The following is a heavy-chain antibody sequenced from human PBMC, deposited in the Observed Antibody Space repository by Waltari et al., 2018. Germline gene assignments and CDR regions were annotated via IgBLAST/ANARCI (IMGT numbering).Heavy chain of an antibody. CDR1: GGTFSSYT. CDR3: AREPTILYGDIPYYFDY. V-gene: IGHV1-69*08. Sequence: QVQLVQSGAEVKKPGSSVKVSCKASGGTFSSYTISWVRQAPGQGLEWMGRSIPILGIANYAQKFQGRVTITADKSTSTAYMELSSLRSEDTAVYYCAREPTILYGDIPYYFDYWGQGTLVTVSS. D-gene: IGHD4-17*01. CDR2: SIPILGIA. J-gene: IGHJ4*02.